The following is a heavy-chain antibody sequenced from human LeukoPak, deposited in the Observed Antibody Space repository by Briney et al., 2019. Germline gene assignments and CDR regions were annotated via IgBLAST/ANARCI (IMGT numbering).Heavy chain of an antibody. Sequence: GRSLRLSCAASGFTFSSYAMNWVRQAPGRGLEWVSAISGSGYYANYADSVKGRFTISRDNSKNTLYLQMNSLRAEDTAVYSCAKTAVPGTRHSDYWGQGTLVTVSS. V-gene: IGHV3-23*01. CDR1: GFTFSSYA. D-gene: IGHD6-19*01. J-gene: IGHJ4*02. CDR2: ISGSGYYA. CDR3: AKTAVPGTRHSDY.